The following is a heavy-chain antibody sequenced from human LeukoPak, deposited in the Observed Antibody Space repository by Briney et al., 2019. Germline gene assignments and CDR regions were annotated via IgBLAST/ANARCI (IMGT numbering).Heavy chain of an antibody. J-gene: IGHJ4*02. CDR2: IYSGGST. CDR3: ARGGDSLHY. V-gene: IGHV3-66*01. CDR1: GFTVSSNF. Sequence: GGSLRLSCAASGFTVSSNFMTWVRQAPGKGLEWVSVIYSGGSTYYADSVEDRFTISRDNSKNMLYLQMNSLRAEDTAVYYCARGGDSLHYWGQGTLVTVSS. D-gene: IGHD3-10*01.